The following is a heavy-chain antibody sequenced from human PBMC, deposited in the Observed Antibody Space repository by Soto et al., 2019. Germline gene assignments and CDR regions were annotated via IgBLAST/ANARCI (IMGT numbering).Heavy chain of an antibody. CDR3: AKPPYDSSGYYPDY. CDR1: GFTFSSYG. Sequence: PGGSRRLSGAASGFTFSSYGMHWVHQAPGKGMEWVAVISYDGSNKYHADSVKGPFTMSRDNPTNTLYLQMNSLRAEDMGVYYCAKPPYDSSGYYPDYWGQGTLVTVS. V-gene: IGHV3-30*18. J-gene: IGHJ4*02. CDR2: ISYDGSNK. D-gene: IGHD3-22*01.